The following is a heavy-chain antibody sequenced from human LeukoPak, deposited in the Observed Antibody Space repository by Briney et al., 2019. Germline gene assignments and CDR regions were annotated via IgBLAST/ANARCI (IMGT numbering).Heavy chain of an antibody. CDR1: GGSISSYY. Sequence: SETLSLTCTVSGGSISSYYWSWIRQPAGKGLEWIGRIYTSGSTNYNASLKSRVSMSVDTSKNQFSLKLSSVTAADTAVFYCAREYCGSYREFDYWGQGTLVTVSS. J-gene: IGHJ4*02. CDR3: AREYCGSYREFDY. D-gene: IGHD1-26*01. V-gene: IGHV4-4*07. CDR2: IYTSGST.